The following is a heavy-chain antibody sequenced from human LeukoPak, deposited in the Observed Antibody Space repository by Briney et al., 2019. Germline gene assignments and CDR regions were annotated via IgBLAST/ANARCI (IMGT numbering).Heavy chain of an antibody. CDR1: GASISSYY. Sequence: KASETLSLTCTVSGASISSYYWSWIRQPPGKGLEWIGYIYYSGSTNYNPALKSRVTMSVDTSKNQFSLKLSSVTAADTAVYYCARSPSMVRGVIYWFDPWGQGTLVTVSS. V-gene: IGHV4-59*01. J-gene: IGHJ5*02. D-gene: IGHD3-10*01. CDR2: IYYSGST. CDR3: ARSPSMVRGVIYWFDP.